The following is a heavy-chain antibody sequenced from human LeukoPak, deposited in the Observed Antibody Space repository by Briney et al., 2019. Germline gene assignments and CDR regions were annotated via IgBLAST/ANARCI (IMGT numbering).Heavy chain of an antibody. CDR2: ISTDGSTT. CDR3: AKDWGAWGYGYCFDY. D-gene: IGHD3-16*01. CDR1: GFTFSSYW. Sequence: GGSLRLSCAASGFTFSSYWMHWVRQAPGKGLVWVSRISTDGSTTTYADSVKGRFTISRDNAKNTAYLQMNSLRAEDTAVYYCAKDWGAWGYGYCFDYWGQGTLVTVSS. J-gene: IGHJ4*02. V-gene: IGHV3-74*01.